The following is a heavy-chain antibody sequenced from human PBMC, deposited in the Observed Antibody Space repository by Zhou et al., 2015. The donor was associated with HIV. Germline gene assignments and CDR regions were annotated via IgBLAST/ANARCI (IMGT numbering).Heavy chain of an antibody. CDR3: AGVDLGSGATGFFESLYGLDV. D-gene: IGHD3-3*01. CDR1: GGSLSSSI. V-gene: IGHV1-69*02. J-gene: IGHJ6*02. Sequence: QVHLVQSGAEVKKPGSSVKVSCTASGGSLSSSIITWVRQAPGQGLEWMGKITPVLGVAKYAQNFQGRVTITADKSTNTVHMDLNRLTSKDTAVYYCAGVDLGSGATGFFESLYGLDVWGHGTTVTVSS. CDR2: ITPVLGVA.